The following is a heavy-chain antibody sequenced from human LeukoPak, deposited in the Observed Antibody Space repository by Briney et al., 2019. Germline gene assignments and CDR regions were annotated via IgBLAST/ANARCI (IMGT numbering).Heavy chain of an antibody. CDR3: ARGVEPLSANTLAY. D-gene: IGHD1-14*01. V-gene: IGHV3-53*01. CDR1: GFTVITND. Sequence: GGSLRLSCAASGFTVITNDMTWVRQAPGKGLEWVSVLYSDGNTKYADSVQGRFTISRDNSKNTLYLEMNSLSPDDTAVYYCARGVEPLSANTLAYWGQGTLVTVSS. CDR2: LYSDGNT. J-gene: IGHJ4*02.